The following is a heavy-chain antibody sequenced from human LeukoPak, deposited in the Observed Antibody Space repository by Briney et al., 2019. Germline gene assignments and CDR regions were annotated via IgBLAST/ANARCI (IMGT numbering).Heavy chain of an antibody. CDR1: GFTFSSYA. Sequence: GGSLRLSCAASGFTFSSYAMHWVRQAPGKGLEWVAVISYDGSNKYYADSVKGRFTISRDNSKNTLYLQMNSLRAEDTAVYYCASRLGYYDSSGYYYVPYYYYGMDVWGQGTTVAVSS. V-gene: IGHV3-30-3*01. CDR3: ASRLGYYDSSGYYYVPYYYYGMDV. J-gene: IGHJ6*02. D-gene: IGHD3-22*01. CDR2: ISYDGSNK.